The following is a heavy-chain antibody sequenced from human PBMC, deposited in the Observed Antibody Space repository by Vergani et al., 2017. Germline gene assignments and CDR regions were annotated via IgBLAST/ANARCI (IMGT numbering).Heavy chain of an antibody. D-gene: IGHD3-10*01. J-gene: IGHJ6*02. V-gene: IGHV4-38-2*01. CDR2: IHHSGDT. Sequence: QVQLQESGPGLVKPSETLTLTCDVSDSSIMTNPYWVWFRQSPGKGLEWIWCIHHSGDTHYNSSLKSRVSISIVSSSKFSLSLTSVTAADTAIYYCARHRGSGGFFPSSYFYGMDVWGHGTTVTVSS. CDR1: DSSIMTNPY. CDR3: ARHRGSGGFFPSSYFYGMDV.